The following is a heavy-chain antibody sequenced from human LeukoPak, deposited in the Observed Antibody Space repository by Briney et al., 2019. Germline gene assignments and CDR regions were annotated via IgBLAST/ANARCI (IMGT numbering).Heavy chain of an antibody. J-gene: IGHJ4*02. CDR3: ARHLSGITGYTYGRGIDY. Sequence: GGSLTLSCAASGLPLSIYWMSWLRQAPGKGREGVANIKKDGSKKYYVDSVKGRFTISRDNAKKSLYLQMNSLRAEDTAVYYCARHLSGITGYTYGRGIDYWGQGTLLTVSS. CDR2: IKKDGSKK. CDR1: GLPLSIYW. V-gene: IGHV3-7*01. D-gene: IGHD5-18*01.